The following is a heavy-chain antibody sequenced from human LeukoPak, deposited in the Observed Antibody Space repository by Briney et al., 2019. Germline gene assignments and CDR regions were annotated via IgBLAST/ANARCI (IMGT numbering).Heavy chain of an antibody. Sequence: GGSLRLSCTVSGFTVSSNSMSWVREAPGKGLERGSFIYSDNTHYSDSVKGRFTISRDNSKNTLYLQMNSLRAEDTAVYYCARRAGAYSHPYDYWGQGTLVTVSS. CDR1: GFTVSSNS. CDR3: ARRAGAYSHPYDY. D-gene: IGHD4/OR15-4a*01. CDR2: IYSDNT. J-gene: IGHJ4*02. V-gene: IGHV3-53*01.